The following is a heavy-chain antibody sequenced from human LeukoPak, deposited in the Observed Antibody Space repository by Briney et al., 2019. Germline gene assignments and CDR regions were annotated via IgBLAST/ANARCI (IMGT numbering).Heavy chain of an antibody. V-gene: IGHV3-7*03. CDR1: GFTFSNFW. J-gene: IGHJ4*02. Sequence: GGSLRLSCAASGFTFSNFWMTWVRQAPGKGLEWVANIKQDGSEKSFVDSVKGRFTISRDNGKNSLYLQMNSLRAEDTAFYYCARGRGLNFVVVPAIFDYWGQGTLVTVSS. D-gene: IGHD2-21*02. CDR2: IKQDGSEK. CDR3: ARGRGLNFVVVPAIFDY.